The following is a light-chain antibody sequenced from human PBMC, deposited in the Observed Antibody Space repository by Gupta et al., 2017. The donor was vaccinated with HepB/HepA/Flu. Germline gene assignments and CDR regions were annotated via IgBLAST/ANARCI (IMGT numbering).Light chain of an antibody. CDR2: DVS. CDR3: SSYTSSSTI. V-gene: IGLV2-14*03. J-gene: IGLJ2*01. CDR1: SSDVGGYNY. Sequence: QSALTPPASVSGSPGQSITISCTGTSSDVGGYNYLSWYQHHPGKAPKLMIDDVSNRPSGVSNRFSGSKSGNTASLTISGLQAEDEADYYCSSYTSSSTIFGGGTKLTVL.